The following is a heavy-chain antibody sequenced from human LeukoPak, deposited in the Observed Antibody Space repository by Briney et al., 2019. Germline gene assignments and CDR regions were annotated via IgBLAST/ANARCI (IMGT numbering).Heavy chain of an antibody. V-gene: IGHV3-43*01. D-gene: IGHD3-3*01. CDR1: GFTFDDCS. CDR2: INWDGSRI. Sequence: GGSLRLSCAASGFTFDDCSMHWVRQAPGKGLEWVSFINWDGSRIHYADSVKGRFTISRDNSKNSLYLQMNSLRHEDTALYFCAKEGTIFGVVARYYYMDVWGKGTTVTVSS. J-gene: IGHJ6*03. CDR3: AKEGTIFGVVARYYYMDV.